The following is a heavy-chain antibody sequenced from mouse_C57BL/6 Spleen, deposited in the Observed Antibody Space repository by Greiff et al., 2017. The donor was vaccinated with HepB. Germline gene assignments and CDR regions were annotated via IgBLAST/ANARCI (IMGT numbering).Heavy chain of an antibody. J-gene: IGHJ4*01. V-gene: IGHV5-17*01. CDR2: ISSGSS. CDR1: GFTFSDYG. CDR3: ARTYGSRTYAMDY. Sequence: EVQRVESGGGLVKPGGSLKLSCAASGFTFSDYGMHWVRQAPEKGLEWVAYISSGSSTKNTLFLQMTSLRSEDTAMYYCARTYGSRTYAMDYWGQGTSVTVSS. D-gene: IGHD1-1*01.